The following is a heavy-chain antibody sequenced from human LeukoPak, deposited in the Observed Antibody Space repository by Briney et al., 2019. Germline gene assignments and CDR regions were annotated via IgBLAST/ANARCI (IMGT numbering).Heavy chain of an antibody. J-gene: IGHJ6*03. CDR1: GGSMSKNY. CDR3: ARLQSANHDNGYYTGGFYYMDV. Sequence: SETLSLTCSVSGGSMSKNYWGWIRQPPGRGLEWIGYISYTGSTSYTPSLKSRVSIFLETPRNQFSLEVSSVIAGDTAVYYCARLQSANHDNGYYTGGFYYMDVWGKGTTVTVSS. D-gene: IGHD4-17*01. CDR2: ISYTGST. V-gene: IGHV4-59*08.